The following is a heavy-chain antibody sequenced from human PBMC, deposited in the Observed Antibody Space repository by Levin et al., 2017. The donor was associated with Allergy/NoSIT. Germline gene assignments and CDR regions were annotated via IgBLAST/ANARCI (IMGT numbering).Heavy chain of an antibody. D-gene: IGHD2-15*01. V-gene: IGHV6-1*01. CDR2: TYYRSRWYN. CDR3: VRGIVAAADGMDV. J-gene: IGHJ6*02. CDR1: GDSVSTNSGA. Sequence: SETLSLTCVISGDSVSTNSGAWNWIRQSPSRGLEWLGRTYYRSRWYNDYAPFLKSRVSFTPDTSKNQFTLQLSSVTAEDTGVYYCVRGIVAAADGMDVRGQGTTVTVSS.